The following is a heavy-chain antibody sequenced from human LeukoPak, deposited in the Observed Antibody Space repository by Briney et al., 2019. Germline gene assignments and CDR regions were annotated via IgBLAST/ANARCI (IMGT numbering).Heavy chain of an antibody. D-gene: IGHD6-13*01. CDR1: GGSISSGSYY. Sequence: SETLSLTCTVSGGSISSGSYYWSWIRQPAGKGLEWIGRIYTSGSTNYNPSLKSRVTISVDTSKNQFSLKLSSVTAADTAVYYCARSSYSSSLFDYWGQGTLVTVSS. J-gene: IGHJ4*02. V-gene: IGHV4-61*02. CDR3: ARSSYSSSLFDY. CDR2: IYTSGST.